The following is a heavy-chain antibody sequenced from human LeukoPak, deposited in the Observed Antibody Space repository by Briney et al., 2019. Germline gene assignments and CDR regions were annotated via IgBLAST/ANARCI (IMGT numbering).Heavy chain of an antibody. CDR1: GGSFSDYY. Sequence: RASETLSLTCAVYGGSFSDYYWSWIRQPPGKGLEWIGEINHSGSTNYNPSLKSRVTISIDTSKNQFSLKLSSVTAADTAVYYCANIWGSYRYNYYGMDVWGQGTTVTVSS. J-gene: IGHJ6*02. CDR3: ANIWGSYRYNYYGMDV. CDR2: INHSGST. V-gene: IGHV4-34*01. D-gene: IGHD3-16*02.